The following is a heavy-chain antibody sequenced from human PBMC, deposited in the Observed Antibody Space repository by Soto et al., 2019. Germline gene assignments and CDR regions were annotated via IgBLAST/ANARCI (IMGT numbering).Heavy chain of an antibody. D-gene: IGHD2-15*01. Sequence: GESLKISCKGSGYRFTNYWIGWVRQMPGKGLEGVGIIYSGDSDTIYSPSFEGQVTISDDKSTSTAYLLWSSLKASYSSMYSCFCRDAYSDPSYFWGQGTLVTVSS. CDR2: IYSGDSDT. CDR1: GYRFTNYW. V-gene: IGHV5-51*01. CDR3: FCRDAYSDPSYF. J-gene: IGHJ4*02.